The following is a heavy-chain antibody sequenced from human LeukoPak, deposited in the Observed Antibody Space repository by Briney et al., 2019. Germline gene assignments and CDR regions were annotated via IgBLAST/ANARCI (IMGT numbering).Heavy chain of an antibody. D-gene: IGHD6-13*01. CDR1: GFTVSSKY. CDR2: ISSSSSYI. J-gene: IGHJ5*02. Sequence: GGSLRLSCAATGFTVSSKYMNWVRQAPGKGLEWVSSISSSSSYIYYADSVKGRFTISRDNAKNSLYLQMNSLRAEDTAVYYCARDRWAAGKLIVTGANWFDPWGQGTLVTVSS. V-gene: IGHV3-21*01. CDR3: ARDRWAAGKLIVTGANWFDP.